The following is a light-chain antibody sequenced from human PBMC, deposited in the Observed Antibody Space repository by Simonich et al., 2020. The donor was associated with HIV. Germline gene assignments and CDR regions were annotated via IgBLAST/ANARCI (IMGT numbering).Light chain of an antibody. Sequence: QSALTQPPSASGSPGQSVTISCTGTSIDVGGYNYVSWYKHPPGKAPKLMIYEVITRPSGVPDRFSGSKSGNTASLTVSGLQAEDEADYYCSSYAGSNNWVFGGGTKLTVL. J-gene: IGLJ3*02. CDR1: SIDVGGYNY. V-gene: IGLV2-8*01. CDR3: SSYAGSNNWV. CDR2: EVI.